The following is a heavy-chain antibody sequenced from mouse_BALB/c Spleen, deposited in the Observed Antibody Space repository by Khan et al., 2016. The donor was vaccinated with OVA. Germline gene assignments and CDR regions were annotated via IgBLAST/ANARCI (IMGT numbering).Heavy chain of an antibody. J-gene: IGHJ2*01. CDR3: AKNRNGYFDY. V-gene: IGHV2-2*02. D-gene: IGHD1-1*02. Sequence: QVQLKESGPGLVQPSQSLSITCTVSGFSLTNYGVHWVRQSPGKGLEWLGVIWSGGITDYTATFISRLTLRKELSKIQVFFRMNSLQANDTARYYCAKNRNGYFDYWGQGTTLTVSS. CDR2: IWSGGIT. CDR1: GFSLTNYG.